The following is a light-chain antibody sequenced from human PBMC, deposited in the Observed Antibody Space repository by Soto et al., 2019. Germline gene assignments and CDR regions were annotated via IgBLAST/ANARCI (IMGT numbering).Light chain of an antibody. J-gene: IGLJ2*01. Sequence: QSVLTQPPSASGTPGQRVTISCSGSSSSIGSNYVYWYQQLPGTAPKLLIYRNNQRPSGVPDRFSGSKSGTSASLAISGLRSEDEADYYCAAWDDSSVVFGGGTKLTVL. CDR1: SSSIGSNY. CDR3: AAWDDSSVV. V-gene: IGLV1-47*01. CDR2: RNN.